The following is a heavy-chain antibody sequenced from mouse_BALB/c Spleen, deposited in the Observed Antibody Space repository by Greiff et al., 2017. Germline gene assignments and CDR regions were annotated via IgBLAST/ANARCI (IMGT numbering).Heavy chain of an antibody. D-gene: IGHD1-1*01. CDR2: IYPYNGGT. J-gene: IGHJ2*01. Sequence: DVHLVESGPELVKPGASVKISCKASGYTFTDYNMHWVKQSHGKSLEWIGYIYPYNGGTGYNQKFKSKATLTVDNSSSTAYMELRSLTSEDSAVYYCARGNYGYFDYWGQGTTLTVSS. CDR1: GYTFTDYN. V-gene: IGHV1S29*02. CDR3: ARGNYGYFDY.